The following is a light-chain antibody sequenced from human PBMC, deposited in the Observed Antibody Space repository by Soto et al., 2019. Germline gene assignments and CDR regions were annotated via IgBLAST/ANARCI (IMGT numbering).Light chain of an antibody. CDR1: QSVSSN. CDR3: QQYNNWPPVT. J-gene: IGKJ1*01. Sequence: EIVMTHSPATVSVSPGERATLSCRASQSVSSNLAWYQQKPGQAPRLLIYGASTRATGIPARFSGSGSGTEFTLTISSLQSEDFAVYYCQQYNNWPPVTFGQGTKVDIK. V-gene: IGKV3-15*01. CDR2: GAS.